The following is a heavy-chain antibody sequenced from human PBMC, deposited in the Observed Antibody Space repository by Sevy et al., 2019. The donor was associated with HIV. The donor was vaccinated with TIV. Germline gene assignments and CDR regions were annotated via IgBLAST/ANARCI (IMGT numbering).Heavy chain of an antibody. D-gene: IGHD2-2*03. Sequence: SETLSLTCAVSGGSISSNNWWNWVRQTPGKGLEWIGEIYHSGSTNRNPSLKSRVIISVDKSKNQFSLKLSSVTAADTAVYYCARGVGGYCSSTSCHVDYWGQGTLVTVSS. CDR3: ARGVGGYCSSTSCHVDY. CDR1: GGSISSNNW. V-gene: IGHV4-4*02. CDR2: IYHSGST. J-gene: IGHJ4*02.